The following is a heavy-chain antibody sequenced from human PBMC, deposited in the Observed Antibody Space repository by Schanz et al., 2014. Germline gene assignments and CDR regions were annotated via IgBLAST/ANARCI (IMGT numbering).Heavy chain of an antibody. CDR2: ISSASSTI. J-gene: IGHJ4*02. V-gene: IGHV3-48*01. Sequence: EVQLLESGGGLVQPGGSLRLSCTASGFTFSSYAMSWVRQAPGKGLEWVSYISSASSTINYADSVKGRFTMSRDNAKNSVFLQMNSLRAEDTAVYYCVRDSYIAFDYWGQGTLVTVSS. CDR1: GFTFSSYA. CDR3: VRDSYIAFDY. D-gene: IGHD3-10*01.